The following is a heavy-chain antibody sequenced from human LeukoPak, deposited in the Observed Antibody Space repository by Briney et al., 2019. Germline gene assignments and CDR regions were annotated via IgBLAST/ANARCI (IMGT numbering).Heavy chain of an antibody. J-gene: IGHJ4*02. Sequence: SETLSLTCTVYGGSFSGYYWSWIRQPPGKGLEWIGEINHSGSTNYNPSLKSRVTISVDTSKNQFSLKLSSVTAADTAVYYCARGVPKPYIAAAGALGYWGQGTLVTVSS. V-gene: IGHV4-34*01. D-gene: IGHD6-13*01. CDR2: INHSGST. CDR1: GGSFSGYY. CDR3: ARGVPKPYIAAAGALGY.